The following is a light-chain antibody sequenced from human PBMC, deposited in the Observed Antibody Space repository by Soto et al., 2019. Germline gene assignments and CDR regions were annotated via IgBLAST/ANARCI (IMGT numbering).Light chain of an antibody. Sequence: DIQMTQSPSSLSASVGDRFTITCRPSQSISSYLNWYKQKTGKAPNLLISAASSLQSGVPSRFSGSGSGTDFTLTISSLQPEDFATYYCQQSYSTPLTFGGGTKVEIK. CDR3: QQSYSTPLT. CDR2: AAS. V-gene: IGKV1-39*01. CDR1: QSISSY. J-gene: IGKJ4*01.